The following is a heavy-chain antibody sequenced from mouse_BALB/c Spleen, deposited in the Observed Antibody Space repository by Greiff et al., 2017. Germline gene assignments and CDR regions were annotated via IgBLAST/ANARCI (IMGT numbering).Heavy chain of an antibody. V-gene: IGHV3-2*02. CDR3: AREMYYYAMDY. Sequence: QLQESGPGLVKPSQSLSLTCTVTGYSITSDYAWNWIRQFPGNKLEWMGYISYSGSTSYNPSLKSRISITRDTSKNQFFLQLNSVTTEDTATYYCAREMYYYAMDYWGQGTSVTVSS. J-gene: IGHJ4*01. CDR2: ISYSGST. CDR1: GYSITSDYA.